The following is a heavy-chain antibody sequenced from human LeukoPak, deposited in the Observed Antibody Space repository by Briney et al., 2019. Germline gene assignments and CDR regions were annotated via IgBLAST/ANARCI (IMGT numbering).Heavy chain of an antibody. D-gene: IGHD5-12*01. V-gene: IGHV4-59*01. J-gene: IGHJ4*02. Sequence: SETLSLTCTVSGGSISSYYWSWIRKPPGKGLEWIGYIYYSGSTNYSPSLKSRVTISVDTSKNQFSLKLSSVTAADTAVYYCARDSGYDSSFSFDYWGQGTLVTVSS. CDR2: IYYSGST. CDR3: ARDSGYDSSFSFDY. CDR1: GGSISSYY.